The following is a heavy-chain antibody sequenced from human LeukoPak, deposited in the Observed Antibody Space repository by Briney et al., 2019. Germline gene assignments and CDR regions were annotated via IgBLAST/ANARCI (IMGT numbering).Heavy chain of an antibody. V-gene: IGHV3-53*01. J-gene: IGHJ3*02. CDR2: IISGGSK. Sequence: PGGSLRLSCAASGFTVSSHYMSWVRQTPGKGLEWVSVIISGGSKYYADSVKGRFTISRDNSKNTLYLQMNSLRAEDTAVYYCARAPGGPHTVKWDAFDIWGQGTMVTVSS. D-gene: IGHD2-2*02. CDR3: ARAPGGPHTVKWDAFDI. CDR1: GFTVSSHY.